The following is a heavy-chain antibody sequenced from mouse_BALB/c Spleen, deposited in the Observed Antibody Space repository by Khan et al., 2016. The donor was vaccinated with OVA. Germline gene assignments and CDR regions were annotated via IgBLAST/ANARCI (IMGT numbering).Heavy chain of an antibody. CDR1: GFSLTNYG. Sequence: VELVESGPGLVAPSQSLSITCTISGFSLTNYGVHWVRQPPGKGLEWLVVIWSDGSTTYNSALKSRLTISKDNYESQVFLKMNSLQTDNTSMYFCARQPYYHYNIMDYWGQGTSGTVSS. CDR2: IWSDGST. CDR3: ARQPYYHYNIMDY. D-gene: IGHD2-10*01. J-gene: IGHJ4*01. V-gene: IGHV2-6-1*01.